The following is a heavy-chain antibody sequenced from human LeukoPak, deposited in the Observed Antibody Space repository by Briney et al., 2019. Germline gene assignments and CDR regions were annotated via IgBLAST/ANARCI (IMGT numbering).Heavy chain of an antibody. CDR1: GGSFSGYY. CDR2: INHSGSP. Sequence: PSETLPLTCAVYGGSFSGYYWSWIRQPPGKGLEWIGEINHSGSPNYNPSLKSRVTISVDTSKNQFSLKLSSVTAADTAVYYCARGLKWSYYYGMDVWGQGTTVTVSS. J-gene: IGHJ6*02. D-gene: IGHD2-15*01. V-gene: IGHV4-34*01. CDR3: ARGLKWSYYYGMDV.